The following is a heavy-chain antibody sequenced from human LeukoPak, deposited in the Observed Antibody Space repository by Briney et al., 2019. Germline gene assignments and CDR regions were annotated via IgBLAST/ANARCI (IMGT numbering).Heavy chain of an antibody. Sequence: GGSLRLSCAASGFTFSSYWMSWVRQAPGKGLEWVANIKQDGSEKYYVDSVKGRFTISRDNAKNPLYLQMNSLRAEDTAVYYCARDRRRSVVDRFDYWGQGTLVTVSS. CDR2: IKQDGSEK. D-gene: IGHD2-15*01. CDR1: GFTFSSYW. V-gene: IGHV3-7*01. J-gene: IGHJ4*02. CDR3: ARDRRRSVVDRFDY.